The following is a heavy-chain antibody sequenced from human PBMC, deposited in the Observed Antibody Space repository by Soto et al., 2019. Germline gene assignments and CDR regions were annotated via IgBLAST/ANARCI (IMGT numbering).Heavy chain of an antibody. J-gene: IGHJ6*02. Sequence: QVHLVESGGGVVQPGGSLRLSCEASGFTINRNDMYWVRQAPGKGLEWVAVMSFDGNHQHYADSVKGRFTISRDNSKNTLSLEMNSLRRDDTAVYYCASCERFPRVGVDYYALDVWGQGTTVIVSS. CDR2: MSFDGNHQ. CDR3: ASCERFPRVGVDYYALDV. D-gene: IGHD3-3*01. CDR1: GFTINRND. V-gene: IGHV3-30*03.